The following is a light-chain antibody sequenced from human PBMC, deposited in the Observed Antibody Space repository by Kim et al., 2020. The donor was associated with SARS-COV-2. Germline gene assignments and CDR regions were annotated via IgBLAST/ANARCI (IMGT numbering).Light chain of an antibody. CDR3: QQRSNWPT. J-gene: IGKJ5*01. Sequence: SMSPGERATISGRASQSVSSYLAWYQQKPGQAPRLLIYEASNRATGIPARFSGSGSGTDFTRTISSRGPEDFAVYYCQQRSNWPTFGQGTRLEIK. V-gene: IGKV3-11*01. CDR1: QSVSSY. CDR2: EAS.